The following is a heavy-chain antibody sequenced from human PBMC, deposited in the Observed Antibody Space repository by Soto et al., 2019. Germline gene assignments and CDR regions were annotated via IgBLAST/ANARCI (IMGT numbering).Heavy chain of an antibody. CDR2: IIPMFSTP. D-gene: IGHD3-9*01. V-gene: IGHV1-69*13. Sequence: GAPVKVPCKASGGPFRIEVFSWVRKAPGNGLEWMGRIIPMFSTPHYAQKFQGRVTIIADESSTTVNMEMRGLTYEDTAVDYCLIAQLSDILTADDYVMDVWGQGTSVTVSS. CDR3: LIAQLSDILTADDYVMDV. J-gene: IGHJ6*02. CDR1: GGPFRIEV.